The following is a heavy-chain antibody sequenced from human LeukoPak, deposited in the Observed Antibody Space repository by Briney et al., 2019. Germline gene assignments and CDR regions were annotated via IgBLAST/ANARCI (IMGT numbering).Heavy chain of an antibody. CDR1: GFTFSSYA. CDR2: ISGSGGST. CDR3: AKDLTMIVAAFDY. Sequence: GGSLRLSCAASGFTFSSYAMSWVRQAPGKGLERVSAISGSGGSTYYAGSVKGRFTISRDNSKNTLYLQMNSLRAEDTAVYYCAKDLTMIVAAFDYWGQGTLVTVSS. D-gene: IGHD3-22*01. J-gene: IGHJ4*02. V-gene: IGHV3-23*01.